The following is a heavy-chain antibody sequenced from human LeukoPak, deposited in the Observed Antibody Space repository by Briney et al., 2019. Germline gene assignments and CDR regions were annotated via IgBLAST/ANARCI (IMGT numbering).Heavy chain of an antibody. CDR1: GFTFSSYA. V-gene: IGHV3-23*01. CDR3: AKPLVTAIPNFYWYFDL. CDR2: ISGSGGST. Sequence: PGGSLRLSCAASGFTFSSYAMSWVRQAPGKGLEWVSAISGSGGSTYYADSVKGRFTISRDNPKNTLYLQMNSRRAEDTAVYHCAKPLVTAIPNFYWYFDLWGRGTLVTVSS. J-gene: IGHJ2*01. D-gene: IGHD2-21*02.